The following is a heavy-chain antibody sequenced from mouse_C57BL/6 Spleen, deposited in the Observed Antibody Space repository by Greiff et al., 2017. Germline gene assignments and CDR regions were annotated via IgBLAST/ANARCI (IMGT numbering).Heavy chain of an antibody. V-gene: IGHV1-26*01. J-gene: IGHJ2*01. CDR3: ARSWDGSYFDY. CDR1: GYTFTDYY. CDR2: INPNNGGT. D-gene: IGHD4-1*01. Sequence: VQLQQSGPELVKPGASVKISCKASGYTFTDYYMNWVKQSHGKSLEWIGDINPNNGGTSYNQKFKGKDTLTVDKSSSTAYMELRSLTSEDSAVYYCARSWDGSYFDYGGQGTTLTVSS.